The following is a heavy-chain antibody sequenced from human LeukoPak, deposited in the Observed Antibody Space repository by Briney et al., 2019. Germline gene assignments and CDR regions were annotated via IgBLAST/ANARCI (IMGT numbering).Heavy chain of an antibody. CDR3: ATSFGPVIAAAGTGAD. J-gene: IGHJ4*02. CDR2: ISGSGSST. Sequence: GGSLRLSCTASGFTFSNAAMNWVRQAPGKGLEWVSVISGSGSSTYYADSVKGRFTISRDNSKNTLYLQMNSLRAEDTAVYYCATSFGPVIAAAGTGADWGQGTLVTVSS. CDR1: GFTFSNAA. D-gene: IGHD6-13*01. V-gene: IGHV3-23*01.